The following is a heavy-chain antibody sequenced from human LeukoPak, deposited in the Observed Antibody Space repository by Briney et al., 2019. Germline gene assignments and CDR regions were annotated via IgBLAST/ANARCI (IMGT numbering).Heavy chain of an antibody. CDR3: VRGAGWYDY. CDR2: IHYSGTS. Sequence: AETLSLSCIVSGCTISNYDRSWIRQPPGKGLEWLGFIHYSGTSKYNPSLMKRDINTVNPSNNQLCLKLSYVTDADTAVYYCVRGAGWYDYWGQGTMVTVSS. J-gene: IGHJ4*02. V-gene: IGHV4-59*01. CDR1: GCTISNYD. D-gene: IGHD6-19*01.